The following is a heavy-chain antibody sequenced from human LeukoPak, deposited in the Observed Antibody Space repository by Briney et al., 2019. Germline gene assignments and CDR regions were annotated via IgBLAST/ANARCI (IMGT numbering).Heavy chain of an antibody. CDR1: GFTFSSYG. CDR3: AGSSWTQLWFPTDY. Sequence: GGSLRLSCAASGFTFSSYGMSWVRQAPGKGLEWVALFTISRDNSKNTLYLQMNSLRPEDTAVYYCAGSSWTQLWFPTDYWGQGTLVSVSS. D-gene: IGHD5-18*01. J-gene: IGHJ4*02. V-gene: IGHV3-30*02.